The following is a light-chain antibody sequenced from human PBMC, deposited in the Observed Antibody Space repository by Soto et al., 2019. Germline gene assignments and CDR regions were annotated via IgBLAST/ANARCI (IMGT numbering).Light chain of an antibody. CDR1: SSDVGGYNY. Sequence: QSVLTHPASVSGSPGQSITISCTGTSSDVGGYNYVSWYQQHPGKAPKLMIYEVSNRPSGVSNRFSGSKSGNTASLTISGLQAEEEADYYCSSYTSSSPYVFGPRTKVTVL. CDR2: EVS. CDR3: SSYTSSSPYV. V-gene: IGLV2-14*01. J-gene: IGLJ1*01.